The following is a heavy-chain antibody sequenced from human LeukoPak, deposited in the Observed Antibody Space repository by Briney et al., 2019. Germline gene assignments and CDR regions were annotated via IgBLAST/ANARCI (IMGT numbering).Heavy chain of an antibody. J-gene: IGHJ1*01. Sequence: PSETLSLTCTVSGGSISSYYWSWIRQPAGKGLEWIGRFYTSGSSNYSPSLKSRVTMSVDTSKNQFSLKLISVTAADTAVYYCASSGSIGSFYYLHHWGQGTLVTVSS. CDR1: GGSISSYY. CDR3: ASSGSIGSFYYLHH. D-gene: IGHD1-26*01. CDR2: FYTSGSS. V-gene: IGHV4-4*07.